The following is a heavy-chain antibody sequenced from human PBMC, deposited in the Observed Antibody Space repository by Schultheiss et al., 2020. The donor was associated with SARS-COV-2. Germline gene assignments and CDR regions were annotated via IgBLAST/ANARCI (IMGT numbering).Heavy chain of an antibody. CDR2: ISSSSSYI. CDR1: GFTFSSYG. Sequence: GGSLRLSCAASGFTFSSYGMHWVRQAPGKGLEWVSSISSSSSYIYYADSVKGRFTISRDNSKNTLYLQMNSLRAEDTAVYYCAKSQTIAAAGTDYWGQGTLVTVSS. V-gene: IGHV3-21*01. J-gene: IGHJ4*02. D-gene: IGHD6-13*01. CDR3: AKSQTIAAAGTDY.